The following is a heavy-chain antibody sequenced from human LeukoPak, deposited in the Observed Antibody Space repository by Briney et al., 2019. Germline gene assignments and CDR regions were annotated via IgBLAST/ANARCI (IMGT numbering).Heavy chain of an antibody. CDR3: ARGGDAGTMIVVVTRIAYDY. V-gene: IGHV4-4*07. CDR2: IYTSGST. D-gene: IGHD3-22*01. J-gene: IGHJ4*02. Sequence: SETLSLTCTVSGGSISSYYWSWIRQPAGKGLEWIGRIYTSGSTNYNPSLKSRVTMSVDTSKNQFSLKLSSVTAADTAVYYCARGGDAGTMIVVVTRIAYDYWGQGTLVTVSS. CDR1: GGSISSYY.